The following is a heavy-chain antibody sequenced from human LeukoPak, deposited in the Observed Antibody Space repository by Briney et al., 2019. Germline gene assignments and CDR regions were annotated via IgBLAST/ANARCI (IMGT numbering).Heavy chain of an antibody. D-gene: IGHD6-25*01. CDR1: GGSFNGYY. CDR2: INHSGST. J-gene: IGHJ4*01. Sequence: SETLSLTCAVYGGSFNGYYWSWIRQPPGKGLEWIGEINHSGSTDYNPSLKSRVTISVDTSKNQVSLKMSSVTAADTAVYYCAKSGGYGPIDYWGQGTLVTVSS. CDR3: AKSGGYGPIDY. V-gene: IGHV4-34*01.